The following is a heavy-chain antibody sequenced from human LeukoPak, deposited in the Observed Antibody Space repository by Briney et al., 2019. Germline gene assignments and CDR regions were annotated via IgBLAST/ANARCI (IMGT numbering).Heavy chain of an antibody. V-gene: IGHV3-9*01. CDR1: GFTFDDYA. CDR3: AKKMDT. CDR2: ISWNSGSI. Sequence: GGSLRLSCAASGFTFDDYAMHWVRQAPGKGLEWVSGISWNSGSIGYADSVKGRFTISRDNAKNSLYLQMNSLRAEDTAVYYCAKKMDTWDQGTLVTVSS. J-gene: IGHJ4*02. D-gene: IGHD5-24*01.